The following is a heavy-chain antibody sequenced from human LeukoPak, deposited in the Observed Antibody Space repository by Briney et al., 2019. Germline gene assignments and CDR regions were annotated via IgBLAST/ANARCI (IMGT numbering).Heavy chain of an antibody. Sequence: SETLSLTCAVYGGSFSGYYWSWIRQPPGKGLEWIGEINHSGSTNYNPSLKSRVTISVDTSKNRFSLQLNSVTPEDTAVYYCARDIQDGGYCSGGSCGYYYYYYVDVWGKGTTVTVSS. CDR3: ARDIQDGGYCSGGSCGYYYYYYVDV. D-gene: IGHD2-15*01. CDR1: GGSFSGYY. CDR2: INHSGST. J-gene: IGHJ6*03. V-gene: IGHV4-34*01.